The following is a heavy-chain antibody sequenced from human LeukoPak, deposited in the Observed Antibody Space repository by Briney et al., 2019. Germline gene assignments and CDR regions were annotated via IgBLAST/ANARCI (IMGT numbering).Heavy chain of an antibody. CDR3: ARGGITMIVY. CDR1: GFTFSSYS. V-gene: IGHV3-21*01. Sequence: GGSLRLSCAASGFTFSSYSMNWVRQAPGKGLEWVSSISSSSSYMYYADSVKGRFTISRDNAKNSLYLQMNSLRAEDTAVYYCARGGITMIVYWGQGTLVTVSS. J-gene: IGHJ4*02. D-gene: IGHD3-22*01. CDR2: ISSSSSYM.